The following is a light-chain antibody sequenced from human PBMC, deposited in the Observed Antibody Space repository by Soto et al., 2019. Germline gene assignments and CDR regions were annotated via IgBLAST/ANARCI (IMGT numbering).Light chain of an antibody. Sequence: EIVMTQSPATLSVSPGERATLSCRASQSVSSNLAWYQQKPGQAPRLLIYGAPTRATGIPARFSGSGSGTEFTLTISSLQSEDFAVYYCQQYNNWPFFGPGTKVDIK. CDR1: QSVSSN. J-gene: IGKJ3*01. V-gene: IGKV3-15*01. CDR2: GAP. CDR3: QQYNNWPF.